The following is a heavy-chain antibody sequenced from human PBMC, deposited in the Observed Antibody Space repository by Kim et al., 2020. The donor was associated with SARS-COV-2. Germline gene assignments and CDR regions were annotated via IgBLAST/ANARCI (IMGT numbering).Heavy chain of an antibody. CDR2: IRVSSAGT. Sequence: GGSLRLSCAASGFSFGDYAISWFRQSPGHGLEWVSSIRVSSAGTFSAASVWGRFATSRVTSKNTLYLQLNNLKADATALSYCVNLLPDSDPPYTPLGMAV. CDR1: GFSFGDYA. CDR3: VNLLPDSDPPYTPLGMAV. D-gene: IGHD2-15*01. V-gene: IGHV3-23*01. J-gene: IGHJ6*01.